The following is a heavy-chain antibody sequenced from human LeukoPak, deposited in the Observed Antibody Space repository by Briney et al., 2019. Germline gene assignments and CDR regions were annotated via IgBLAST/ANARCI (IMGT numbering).Heavy chain of an antibody. D-gene: IGHD6-19*01. V-gene: IGHV1-8*03. CDR2: MNPNSGNT. CDR3: ARGLPPPPWGAVAGIDDY. Sequence: ASVKVSCKASGYTFTSYDINWVRQATGRGLEWMGWMNPNSGNTGYAQKFQGRVTITRNTSISTAYMELSSLRSEDTAVYYCARGLPPPPWGAVAGIDDYWGQGTLVTVSS. CDR1: GYTFTSYD. J-gene: IGHJ4*02.